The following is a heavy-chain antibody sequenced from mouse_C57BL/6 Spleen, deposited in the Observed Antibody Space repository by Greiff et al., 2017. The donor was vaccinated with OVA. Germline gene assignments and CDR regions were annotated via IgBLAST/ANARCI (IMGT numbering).Heavy chain of an antibody. Sequence: QVQLQQPGAELVMPGASVKLSCKASGYTFTSYWMHWVKQRPGQGLEWIGEIDPSDSYTNYNQKFKGKSTLTVDKTTSTAYMQLSSLTSEDSAVYYCARGTTAHFDYWGQGTTLTVSS. V-gene: IGHV1-69*01. J-gene: IGHJ2*01. D-gene: IGHD1-2*01. CDR2: IDPSDSYT. CDR3: ARGTTAHFDY. CDR1: GYTFTSYW.